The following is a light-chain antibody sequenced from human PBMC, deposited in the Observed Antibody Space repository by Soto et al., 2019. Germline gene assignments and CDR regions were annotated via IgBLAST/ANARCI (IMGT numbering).Light chain of an antibody. Sequence: EIVLTQSPDTLSLSPGESATLSCRASQSVSSNRLAWYQQKPGQAPRLLIYGASSRATGIPDRFSGSGSGTDFTLTISRLEPEDFAVYYCQQYGSSPRTFGQGTKVEIK. V-gene: IGKV3-20*01. J-gene: IGKJ1*01. CDR3: QQYGSSPRT. CDR2: GAS. CDR1: QSVSSNR.